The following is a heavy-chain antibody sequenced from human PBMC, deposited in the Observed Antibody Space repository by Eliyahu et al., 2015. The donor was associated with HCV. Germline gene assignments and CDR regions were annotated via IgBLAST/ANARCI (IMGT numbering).Heavy chain of an antibody. Sequence: QVQLQESGPGLVQPSQTLSLTCTVSGASINXGGYYWIWIRQHPGKGLEWIGNIYYSGSTYYNPSLKSRVTISIDTSENQFSLELNSVTAADSAVYYCATADQWGLLPAFWGQGTLVTVSS. D-gene: IGHD1-26*01. V-gene: IGHV4-31*03. CDR1: GASINXGGYY. CDR3: ATADQWGLLPAF. CDR2: IYYSGST. J-gene: IGHJ4*02.